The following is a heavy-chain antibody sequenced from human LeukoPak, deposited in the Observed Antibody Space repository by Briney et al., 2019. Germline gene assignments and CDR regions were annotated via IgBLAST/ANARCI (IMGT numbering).Heavy chain of an antibody. D-gene: IGHD2-2*01. Sequence: PGRSLRLSCAASGFTFSSYDMHWVRQATGKGLEWVSAIGTAGDTYYPGSVRGRFTISRENAKHSLYLQMNSLRAGDTAVYHCARGDHYADRGQGTLVTVSS. CDR1: GFTFSSYD. CDR2: IGTAGDT. J-gene: IGHJ4*02. V-gene: IGHV3-13*04. CDR3: ARGDHYAD.